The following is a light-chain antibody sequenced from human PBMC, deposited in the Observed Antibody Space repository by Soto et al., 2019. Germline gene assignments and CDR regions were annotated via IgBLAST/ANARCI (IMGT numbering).Light chain of an antibody. J-gene: IGLJ2*01. CDR1: SSDVGGYKY. Sequence: QSALTQPASVSGSPGQSITISCTGTSSDVGGYKYVSWYQQHPGKAPKVIIYEVSNRPSGVSNRFSGSKSGNTASLTISGLQADDEADYYCSSYTSGGKALFGGGTKLTVL. V-gene: IGLV2-14*01. CDR3: SSYTSGGKAL. CDR2: EVS.